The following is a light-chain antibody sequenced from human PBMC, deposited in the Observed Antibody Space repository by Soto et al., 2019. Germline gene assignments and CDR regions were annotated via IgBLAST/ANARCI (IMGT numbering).Light chain of an antibody. CDR1: QTISSW. CDR3: QQYGT. V-gene: IGKV1-5*03. CDR2: KAS. J-gene: IGKJ1*01. Sequence: DIHLTQSPSTLSGSVGDRVTITCRASQTISSWLAWYQQKPGKAPKLLIYKASTLKSGVPSRFSGSGSVSDFTLTISRLEPEDFAVYYCQQYGTFGQGTKVDIK.